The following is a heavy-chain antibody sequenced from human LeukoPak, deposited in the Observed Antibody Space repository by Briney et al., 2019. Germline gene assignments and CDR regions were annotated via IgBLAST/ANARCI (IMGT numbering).Heavy chain of an antibody. V-gene: IGHV3-30*18. CDR1: GFMFSRFA. J-gene: IGHJ4*02. D-gene: IGHD3-10*01. CDR3: AKGSGASYGSALGD. Sequence: GKSLRLSCAASGFMFSRFAIHWVRQAPGKGLEWLAVISSDGNNKYFGDSVKGRFTISRDNANNMLYLQMNSLRPEDTAFYYCAKGSGASYGSALGDWGQGTLVTVS. CDR2: ISSDGNNK.